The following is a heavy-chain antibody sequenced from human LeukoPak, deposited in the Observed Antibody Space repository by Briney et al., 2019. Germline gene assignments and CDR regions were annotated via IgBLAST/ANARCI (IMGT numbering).Heavy chain of an antibody. CDR1: GFTFSSYA. Sequence: GGSLRLSCAASGFTFSSYAMHWVRQAPGKGLEWVAVISYDGSNKYYADSVKGRFTISRDNSKNTLYLQMNSLRAEDTAVYYCARVGRELLHYYYYYGMDVWGQGTTVTVSS. CDR2: ISYDGSNK. CDR3: ARVGRELLHYYYYYGMDV. J-gene: IGHJ6*02. D-gene: IGHD1-26*01. V-gene: IGHV3-30-3*01.